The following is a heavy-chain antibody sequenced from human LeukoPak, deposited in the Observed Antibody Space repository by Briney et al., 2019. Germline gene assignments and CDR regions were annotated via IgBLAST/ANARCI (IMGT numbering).Heavy chain of an antibody. V-gene: IGHV4-39*07. CDR3: ARGGYYDFWSGHVYYYYYMDV. CDR2: IYYSGST. CDR1: GGSISSSSYY. Sequence: SETLSLTCTVSGGSISSSSYYWGWIRQPPGKGLEWIGSIYYSGSTYYNPSLKSRVTISVDTSKNQFSLKLSSVTAADTAVYYCARGGYYDFWSGHVYYYYYMDVWGKGTTVTVSS. D-gene: IGHD3-3*01. J-gene: IGHJ6*03.